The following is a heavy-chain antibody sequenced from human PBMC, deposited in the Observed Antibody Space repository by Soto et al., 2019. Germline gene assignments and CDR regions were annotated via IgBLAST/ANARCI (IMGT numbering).Heavy chain of an antibody. J-gene: IGHJ4*02. D-gene: IGHD6-6*01. Sequence: KPGGSLRLSCAASGFPFSDYYMSWIRQAPGKGLEWVSHITNSGSTKYYADSVKGRFTISRDNAKNSLSLQMNSLRAEDTAVYYCARTLAARFDYWGQGTPVTVSS. CDR3: ARTLAARFDY. CDR2: ITNSGSTK. CDR1: GFPFSDYY. V-gene: IGHV3-11*01.